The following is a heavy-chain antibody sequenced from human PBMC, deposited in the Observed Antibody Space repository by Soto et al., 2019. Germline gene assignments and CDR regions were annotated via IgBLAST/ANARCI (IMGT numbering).Heavy chain of an antibody. CDR2: INAGNGNT. D-gene: IGHD4-4*01. J-gene: IGHJ5*02. CDR1: GYTFTSYA. V-gene: IGHV1-3*05. CDR3: ARDQCNYVSGWFDP. Sequence: QVQLVQSGAEEKKPGASVKVSCKASGYTFTSYAMHWVRQAPGQRLEWMGWINAGNGNTKYSQKFQGRVTITRDTSASTAYMELSSLRSEDTAVYYCARDQCNYVSGWFDPWGQGTLVTVSS.